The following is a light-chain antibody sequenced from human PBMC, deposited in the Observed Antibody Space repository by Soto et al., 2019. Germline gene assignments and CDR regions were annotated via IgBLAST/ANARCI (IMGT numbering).Light chain of an antibody. J-gene: IGKJ5*01. CDR2: GAS. CDR1: QFVSSN. CDR3: QQYHNWPPIT. Sequence: EIVMTQSPVTLSVSPGERATLSCRASQFVSSNLAWYQQEPGQAPRLLIYGASTWATGIPARFSGSGSGTEFTLTISNPQSEDFAVYFCQQYHNWPPITFGQGTRLEIK. V-gene: IGKV3D-15*01.